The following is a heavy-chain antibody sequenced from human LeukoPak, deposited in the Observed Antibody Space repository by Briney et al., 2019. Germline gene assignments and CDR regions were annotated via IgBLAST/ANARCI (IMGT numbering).Heavy chain of an antibody. CDR3: AKDHYDFWSGLNWFDP. CDR2: IRYDGSNK. V-gene: IGHV3-30*02. Sequence: GGSLRLSCAASGFTFSSYGMHWVRQAPGKGLEWVAFIRYDGSNKYYADSVKGRFTISRDNSKNTLYLQMNSLRAEDTAVYYCAKDHYDFWSGLNWFDPRGQGTLVTVSS. J-gene: IGHJ5*02. CDR1: GFTFSSYG. D-gene: IGHD3-3*01.